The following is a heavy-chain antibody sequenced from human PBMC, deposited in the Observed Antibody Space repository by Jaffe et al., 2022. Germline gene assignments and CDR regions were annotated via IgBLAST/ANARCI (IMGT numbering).Heavy chain of an antibody. J-gene: IGHJ6*03. CDR2: ISYDGSNK. CDR1: GFTFSSYG. D-gene: IGHD5-12*01. Sequence: QVQLVESGGGVVQPGRSLRLSCAASGFTFSSYGMHWVRQAPGKGLEWVAVISYDGSNKYYADSVKGRFTISRDNSKNTLYLQMNSLRAEDTAVYYCAKGPWGVDIVATINYYYYMDVWGKGTTVTVSS. V-gene: IGHV3-30*18. CDR3: AKGPWGVDIVATINYYYYMDV.